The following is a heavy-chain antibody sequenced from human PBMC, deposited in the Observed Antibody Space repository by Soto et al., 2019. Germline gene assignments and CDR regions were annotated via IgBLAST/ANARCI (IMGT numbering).Heavy chain of an antibody. CDR3: ARGSSRWDY. CDR2: IYSGGRN. V-gene: IGHV4-4*07. D-gene: IGHD6-13*01. Sequence: SESLSLTCAVSGCSISSIYWSWIRQPAGKGLEWIGRIYSGGRNNYNPSLKSRVTMSVDTSKNQFSLRLSSVTAADTAMYYCARGSSRWDYWGQGTLVTVSS. CDR1: GCSISSIY. J-gene: IGHJ4*02.